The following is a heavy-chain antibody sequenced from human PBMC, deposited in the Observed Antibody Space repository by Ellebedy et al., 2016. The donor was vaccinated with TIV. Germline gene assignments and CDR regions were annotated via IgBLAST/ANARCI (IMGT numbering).Heavy chain of an antibody. Sequence: SETLSLTCTVSGGSISSYYWSWIRQPPGRGLEWIGYIYYSGSTDYTPSLKSRVTISVDTSKNQFSLNLSSVTAANTAVYYCATSIPSSSYFGGWYFDYWGQGTLVTVSS. CDR3: ATSIPSSSYFGGWYFDY. D-gene: IGHD6-13*01. CDR2: IYYSGST. J-gene: IGHJ4*02. V-gene: IGHV4-59*01. CDR1: GGSISSYY.